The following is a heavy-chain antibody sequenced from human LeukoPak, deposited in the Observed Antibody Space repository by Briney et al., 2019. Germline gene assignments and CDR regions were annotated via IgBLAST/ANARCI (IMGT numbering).Heavy chain of an antibody. Sequence: GGSLRLSCAASGFTFSSYAMSWVRQAPGKGLEWVSAISGSGGSTYYADSVKGRFTISRDNSKNTLYLQMNSLRAEDTAIYYCAKASAVRGYYYYGMDVWGQGATVTVSS. CDR3: AKASAVRGYYYYGMDV. D-gene: IGHD3-10*02. J-gene: IGHJ6*02. CDR2: ISGSGGST. CDR1: GFTFSSYA. V-gene: IGHV3-23*01.